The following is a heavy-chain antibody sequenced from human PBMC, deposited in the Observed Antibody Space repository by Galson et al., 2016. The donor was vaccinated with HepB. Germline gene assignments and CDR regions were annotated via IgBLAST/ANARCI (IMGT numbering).Heavy chain of an antibody. V-gene: IGHV3-64D*08. CDR1: GFTFSSYA. Sequence: SLRLSCAASGFTFSSYAMYWVRQAPGKGLEYVSAISSNGGSTYYADSVKGRFNISRDNSKNTLYLQMSSLRAEDTAVYYCVKRGQERSFDYWGQGTLVTVSS. CDR2: ISSNGGST. J-gene: IGHJ4*02. D-gene: IGHD1-26*01. CDR3: VKRGQERSFDY.